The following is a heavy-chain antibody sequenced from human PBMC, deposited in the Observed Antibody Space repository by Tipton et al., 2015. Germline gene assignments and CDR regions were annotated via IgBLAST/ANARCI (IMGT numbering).Heavy chain of an antibody. D-gene: IGHD4-17*01. J-gene: IGHJ4*02. CDR3: AKAPVEYGHYVSGWDH. Sequence: SLRLSCAASGFTFNNYWMTWVRQAPGKGLEWVANIKPDGSDQYYVDSVKGRFTFSRDNAKNSMYLQVNSLRAEDTAVYYCAKAPVEYGHYVSGWDHWGQGTLVTVST. V-gene: IGHV3-7*03. CDR1: GFTFNNYW. CDR2: IKPDGSDQ.